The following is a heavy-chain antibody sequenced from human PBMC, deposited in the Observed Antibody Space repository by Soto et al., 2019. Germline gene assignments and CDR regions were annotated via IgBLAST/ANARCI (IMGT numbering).Heavy chain of an antibody. Sequence: QVQLVQSGAEVKKPGSSVKVSCKASGGTFSGYAISWVRQAPGQGLEWMGGIIPIFGTANYAQKFQGRVTITADESTSTAYMELSSLRSEDTAVYYCARALELLSHPSTTHFDYWGQGTLVTVSS. CDR1: GGTFSGYA. CDR3: ARALELLSHPSTTHFDY. CDR2: IIPIFGTA. V-gene: IGHV1-69*12. D-gene: IGHD1-7*01. J-gene: IGHJ4*02.